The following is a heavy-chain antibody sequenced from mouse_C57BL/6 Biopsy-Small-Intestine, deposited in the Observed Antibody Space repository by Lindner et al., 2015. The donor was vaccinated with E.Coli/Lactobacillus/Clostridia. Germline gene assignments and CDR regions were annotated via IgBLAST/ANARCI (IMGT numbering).Heavy chain of an antibody. CDR3: TVDPTGWSTVHDAFDM. D-gene: IGHD1-1*02. V-gene: IGHV1-83*01. CDR1: YTLIELSV. Sequence: SVKVSCKVSGYTLIELSVHWVRQAPGKGLEWMGTFDPEDGKTISTQKFQVRVTMTEDTSTDTAYMELSSLRSEDTAVYYCATVDPTGWSTVHDAFDMWGQGTMVTVSS. J-gene: IGHJ3*02. CDR2: DPEDGKTI.